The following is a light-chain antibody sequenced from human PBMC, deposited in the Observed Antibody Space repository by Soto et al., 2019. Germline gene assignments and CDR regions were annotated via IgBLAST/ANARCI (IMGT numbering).Light chain of an antibody. CDR1: QGIGDT. J-gene: IGKJ4*01. CDR3: QPHNNWPLT. CDR2: DTS. V-gene: IGKV3-15*01. Sequence: EVVMRQSPATLSASPGERATLSCRASQGIGDTLAWYQHKPGQTPRLLIYDTSTRATGVPTRFSGSRSGAEFTLTINSLQSEDFAVYYCQPHNNWPLTFGGGTKVDIK.